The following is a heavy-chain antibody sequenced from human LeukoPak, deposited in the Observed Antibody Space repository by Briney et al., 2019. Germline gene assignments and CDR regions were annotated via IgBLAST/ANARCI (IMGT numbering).Heavy chain of an antibody. CDR3: ARESAGGPDY. Sequence: PGGSLRLSCAASGFTLSSHWMSWVRQAPGKGLEWGANIKQDGSEQYYVDSVRGRFTISRDNAKNSLYLQMNSLRAEDTAIYYCARESAGGPDYWGQGTLVTVSS. V-gene: IGHV3-7*05. J-gene: IGHJ4*02. D-gene: IGHD6-19*01. CDR2: IKQDGSEQ. CDR1: GFTLSSHW.